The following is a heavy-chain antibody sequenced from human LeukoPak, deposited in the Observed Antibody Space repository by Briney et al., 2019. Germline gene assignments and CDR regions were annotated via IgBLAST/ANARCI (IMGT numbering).Heavy chain of an antibody. V-gene: IGHV4-34*01. CDR1: GGSFSGYY. CDR2: INHSGST. Sequence: SETLSLTCAVYGGSFSGYYWSWIRQPPGKGLEWIGEINHSGSTNYNPSLKSRVTISVDASKNQFSLKLSSVTAADTAVYYCARGDRGYYDFWSGYQIYYYYCGMDVWGQGTTVTVSS. CDR3: ARGDRGYYDFWSGYQIYYYYCGMDV. J-gene: IGHJ6*02. D-gene: IGHD3-3*01.